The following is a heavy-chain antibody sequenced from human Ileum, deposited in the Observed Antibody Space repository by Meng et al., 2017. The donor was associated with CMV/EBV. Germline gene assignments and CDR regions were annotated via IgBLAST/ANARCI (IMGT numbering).Heavy chain of an antibody. Sequence: LSLTCSISGGSIDSDTPSWGWVRQPPGKNLEWIGSFFYSGHTYYNPSLKGRVTISVDPSKNHFSLKLTSLTAADTAVYYCARDAGSTWGQGTLVTVSS. V-gene: IGHV4-39*07. J-gene: IGHJ5*02. D-gene: IGHD3-10*01. CDR2: FFYSGHT. CDR1: GGSIDSDTPS. CDR3: ARDAGST.